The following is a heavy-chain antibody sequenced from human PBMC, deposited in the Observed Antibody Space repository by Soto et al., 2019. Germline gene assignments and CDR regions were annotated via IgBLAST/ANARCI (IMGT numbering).Heavy chain of an antibody. CDR1: GFTFSSYA. J-gene: IGHJ6*02. Sequence: GGSLSLSCAASGFTFSSYAMSWVRQAPGKGLEWVSAISGSGSSTYYADSVKGRFTISRDNSKNTLYLQMNSLRAEDTAVYYCAKDSGCSSTSCPPIYYYYYGMDVWGQGTTVTVSS. CDR2: ISGSGSST. V-gene: IGHV3-23*01. D-gene: IGHD2-2*01. CDR3: AKDSGCSSTSCPPIYYYYYGMDV.